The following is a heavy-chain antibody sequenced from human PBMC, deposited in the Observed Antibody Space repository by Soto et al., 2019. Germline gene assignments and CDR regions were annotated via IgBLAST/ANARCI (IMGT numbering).Heavy chain of an antibody. J-gene: IGHJ5*02. CDR3: TRHGSGDYFLFDP. D-gene: IGHD4-17*01. CDR1: GFTFSSFW. V-gene: IGHV3-74*01. CDR2: ASPDGTST. Sequence: GGSLRLSCAASGFTFSSFWMHWVRQAPGKGLVWVSRASPDGTSTSYADSVKGRFTISRDNAKNTLYMQMNSLRAEDTAVYYCTRHGSGDYFLFDPWGQGTLVTVSS.